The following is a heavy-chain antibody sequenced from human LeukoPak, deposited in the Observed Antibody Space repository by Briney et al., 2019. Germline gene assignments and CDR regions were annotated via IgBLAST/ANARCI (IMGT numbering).Heavy chain of an antibody. D-gene: IGHD3-9*01. J-gene: IGHJ4*02. Sequence: SQTLSLTCTVSGGSISSGSYYWSWTRQPAGKGLGWIGRIYTSGSTNYNPSLKSRVTISVDTSKNQFSLKLSSVTAADTAVYYCARSNYDILTGYYLDFDYWGQGTLVTVSS. CDR2: IYTSGST. V-gene: IGHV4-61*02. CDR1: GGSISSGSYY. CDR3: ARSNYDILTGYYLDFDY.